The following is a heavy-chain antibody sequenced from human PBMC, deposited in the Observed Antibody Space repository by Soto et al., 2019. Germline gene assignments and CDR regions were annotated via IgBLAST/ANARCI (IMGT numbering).Heavy chain of an antibody. D-gene: IGHD5-12*01. CDR3: AKGGYTSPLDY. CDR2: IRASDSST. V-gene: IGHV3-23*01. Sequence: GGSLRLSCAASGFTFSSYAMTWVRQAPGKGLEWVSTIRASDSSTYYADSVKGRFTISRDNSMNTLFLHMDSLRAEDTAIYYCAKGGYTSPLDYWGLGTLVTVSS. J-gene: IGHJ4*02. CDR1: GFTFSSYA.